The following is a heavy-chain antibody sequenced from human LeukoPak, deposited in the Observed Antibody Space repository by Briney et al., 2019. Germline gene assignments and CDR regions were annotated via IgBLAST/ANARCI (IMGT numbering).Heavy chain of an antibody. CDR2: ISGSGGST. CDR1: GFTFSSYA. V-gene: IGHV3-23*01. J-gene: IGHJ4*02. CDR3: ARGKYYYGSGSLDV. D-gene: IGHD3-10*01. Sequence: PGGSLRLSCAASGFTFSSYAMSWVRQAPGKGLEWVSAISGSGGSTYYADSVKGRFTISRDNSKNTLYLQMNSLRAEDTAVYYCARGKYYYGSGSLDVWGQGALVTVSS.